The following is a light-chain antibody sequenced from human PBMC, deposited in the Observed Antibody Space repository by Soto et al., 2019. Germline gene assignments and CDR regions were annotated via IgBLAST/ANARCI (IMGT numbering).Light chain of an antibody. J-gene: IGKJ1*01. Sequence: RVMTQSPSTLTLSVSQGASLSLSCRASQYISNTVAWYQQKPGQAPSLLILGASTRATGVPARFSGSGSGTEFTLTISSLQREDFAIYYCQQSYSSTWTFGQGTKVDIK. CDR3: QQSYSSTWT. CDR2: GAS. CDR1: QYISNT. V-gene: IGKV3-15*01.